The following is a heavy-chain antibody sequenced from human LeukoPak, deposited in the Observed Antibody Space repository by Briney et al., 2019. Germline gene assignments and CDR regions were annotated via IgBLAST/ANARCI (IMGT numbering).Heavy chain of an antibody. D-gene: IGHD3-22*01. V-gene: IGHV4-61*02. CDR2: IYTSGST. Sequence: SETLSLTCAVSGGSISSGSYCWSWIRPPAGKGLEWIGRIYTSGSTNYNPSLKSRVTISVDTSKNQFSLELSSVTAADTAVYYCARVTTGGYYNCWGQGPLVTVSS. CDR3: ARVTTGGYYNC. J-gene: IGHJ4*02. CDR1: GGSISSGSYC.